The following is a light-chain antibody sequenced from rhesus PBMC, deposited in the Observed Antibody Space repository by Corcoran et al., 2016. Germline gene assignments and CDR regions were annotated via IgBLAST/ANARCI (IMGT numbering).Light chain of an antibody. CDR3: QQYNNWNS. J-gene: IGKJ2*01. CDR1: QSVGSN. V-gene: IGKV3-24*04. Sequence: ETVVTQSPATLSLSPGERATLSCRASQSVGSNFAWYQQKPGQAPKLLNYDASSRATGIPDRFSGRGAGTEFTLTISSLEPEDVGVYYCQQYNNWNSFGQGTKVEIK. CDR2: DAS.